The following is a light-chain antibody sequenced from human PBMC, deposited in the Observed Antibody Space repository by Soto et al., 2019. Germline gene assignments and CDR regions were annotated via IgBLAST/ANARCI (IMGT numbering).Light chain of an antibody. CDR1: QSVSSY. CDR2: DAS. CDR3: QQYYSSPGT. Sequence: EIVLTQSPATLSLSPGERATLSFRASQSVSSYLAWYQQKPGQAPRLLIYDASNRATGIPDRFSGSGSGTDFTLTISRLEPEDFAMYYCQQYYSSPGTFGQGTKVDIK. J-gene: IGKJ1*01. V-gene: IGKV3-20*01.